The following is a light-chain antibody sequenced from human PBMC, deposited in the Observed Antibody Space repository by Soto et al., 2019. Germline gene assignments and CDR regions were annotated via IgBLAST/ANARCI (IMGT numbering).Light chain of an antibody. CDR2: KAS. CDR1: QSISTW. V-gene: IGKV1-5*03. CDR3: QQYNTYWT. J-gene: IGKJ1*01. Sequence: DIQMTQSPSTLSASVGDRVTITCRASQSISTWLAWYQQKPGKAPKLLIYKASSLESGVPSRFSGSGSGPEFTLTISSLQPDDIATYYCQQYNTYWTFGQGTKVEIK.